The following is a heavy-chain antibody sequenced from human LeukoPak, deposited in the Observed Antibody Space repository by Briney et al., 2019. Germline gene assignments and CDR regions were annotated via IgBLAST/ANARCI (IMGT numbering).Heavy chain of an antibody. Sequence: SETLSLTCTVSGGSMIDHYWSWVRQPPGKGLEWVGYMHHSGKANSNHSLKSRVTISVDTSKNQVSLKLSSVTAADTAVYYCARDTHEYGSGSYYDDTFDSWGQGTLVTVSS. CDR1: GGSMIDHY. D-gene: IGHD3-10*01. CDR3: ARDTHEYGSGSYYDDTFDS. J-gene: IGHJ3*02. CDR2: MHHSGKA. V-gene: IGHV4-59*11.